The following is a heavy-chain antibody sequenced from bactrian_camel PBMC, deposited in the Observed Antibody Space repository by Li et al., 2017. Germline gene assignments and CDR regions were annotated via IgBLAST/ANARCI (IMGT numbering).Heavy chain of an antibody. J-gene: IGHJ4*01. CDR1: YSISRYC. Sequence: HVQLVESGGGSVQPGGSLRLSCTYSISRYCLGWVRQAPGKEREGVAAFDRDGSTSYVDSVKGRFTISKDNAKNTLYLQMNSLKPEDTAMYYCTKDRSYGTRNWVQSTRGQGTQVTVS. V-gene: IGHV3S26*01. CDR2: FDRDGST. D-gene: IGHD3*01. CDR3: TKDRSYGTRNWVQST.